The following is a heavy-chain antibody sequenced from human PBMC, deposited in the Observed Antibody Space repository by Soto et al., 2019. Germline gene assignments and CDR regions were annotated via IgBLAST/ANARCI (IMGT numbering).Heavy chain of an antibody. V-gene: IGHV3-73*01. CDR3: TSSPPGIAVAGRWTNY. Sequence: GGSLRLSCAASGFTFSGSAMHWVRQASGKGLEWVGRIRSKANSYATAYAASVKGRFTISRDDSKNTAYLQMNSLKTEDTAVYYCTSSPPGIAVAGRWTNYWGQGTLATVSS. D-gene: IGHD6-19*01. CDR2: IRSKANSYAT. CDR1: GFTFSGSA. J-gene: IGHJ4*02.